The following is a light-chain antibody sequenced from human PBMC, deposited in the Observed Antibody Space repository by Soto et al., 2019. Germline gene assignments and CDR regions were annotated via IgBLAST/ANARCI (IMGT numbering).Light chain of an antibody. Sequence: QSVLTQPPSVSGSPGQCVTISCTWTSSNIGAGYDVHWYQQLPGTAPKLLIYGDSLRPSGVPERFSGSKSGTSASLAIAGLQPEDAGDYYCQSYDRSLTVLYVFGTGTKVTVL. CDR2: GDS. J-gene: IGLJ1*01. CDR3: QSYDRSLTVLYV. V-gene: IGLV1-40*01. CDR1: SSNIGAGYD.